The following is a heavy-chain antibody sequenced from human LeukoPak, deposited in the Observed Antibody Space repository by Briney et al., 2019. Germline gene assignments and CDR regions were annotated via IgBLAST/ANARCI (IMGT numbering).Heavy chain of an antibody. CDR3: AKDHSGWYPQTGFDY. CDR2: ISYAGSNK. Sequence: GGSLRLSCAASGFTFSSYGMHWVRQAPGKGLEWVAVISYAGSNKYYADSVKGRFTISRDNSKNTLYLQMNSLRAEDTAVYYCAKDHSGWYPQTGFDYWGQGTLVTVSS. CDR1: GFTFSSYG. J-gene: IGHJ4*02. V-gene: IGHV3-30*18. D-gene: IGHD6-19*01.